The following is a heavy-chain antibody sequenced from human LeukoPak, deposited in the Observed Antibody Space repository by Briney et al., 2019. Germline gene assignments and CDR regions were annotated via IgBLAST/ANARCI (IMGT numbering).Heavy chain of an antibody. D-gene: IGHD4-17*01. V-gene: IGHV3-20*04. J-gene: IGHJ4*02. Sequence: GGSLRLSCAASGFTFGNYGMSWVRQAPGKGLEWVSGINWNGGSTGYADSVEGRFTISRDNAKNSQYLQMDSLRVEDTALYYCARAQTYGDSRLLLDYWGQGTLVTVSS. CDR3: ARAQTYGDSRLLLDY. CDR2: INWNGGST. CDR1: GFTFGNYG.